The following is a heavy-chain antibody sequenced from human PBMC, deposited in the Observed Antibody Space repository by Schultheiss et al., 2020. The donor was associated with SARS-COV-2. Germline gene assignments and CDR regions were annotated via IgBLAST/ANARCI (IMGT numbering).Heavy chain of an antibody. CDR3: AHSTGTTRGGYFDY. J-gene: IGHJ4*02. CDR1: GGSFSGYY. V-gene: IGHV2-70*12. Sequence: TLSLTCAVYGGSFSGYYWSWIRQPPGKALEWLARIDWDDDKFYSTSLKTRLTISKDTSKNQVVLTMTNMDPVDTATYYCAHSTGTTRGGYFDYWGQGTLVTVSS. CDR2: IDWDDDK. D-gene: IGHD1-7*01.